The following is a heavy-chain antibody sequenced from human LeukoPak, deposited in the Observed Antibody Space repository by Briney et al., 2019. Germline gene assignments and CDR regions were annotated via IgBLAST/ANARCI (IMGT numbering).Heavy chain of an antibody. CDR1: GFTFSSYW. J-gene: IGHJ4*02. Sequence: GGSLRLSCAASGFTFSSYWMHWVRQAPGKGLGWVSRINSDGSSTSYADSVKGRFTISRDNAKNTLYLQKNSLRAEDTAVYYCARDPDYYGSGSYWWGQGTLVTVSS. V-gene: IGHV3-74*01. D-gene: IGHD3-10*01. CDR3: ARDPDYYGSGSYW. CDR2: INSDGSST.